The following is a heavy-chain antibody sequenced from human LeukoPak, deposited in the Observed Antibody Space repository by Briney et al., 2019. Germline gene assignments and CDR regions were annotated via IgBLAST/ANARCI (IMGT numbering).Heavy chain of an antibody. V-gene: IGHV1-18*01. CDR1: GYTFTSYG. CDR2: ISAYNGNT. CDR3: ARVRNSGFRYVDS. Sequence: GASVKVSCKASGYTFTSYGISWVRQAPGQGLEWMGWISAYNGNTNYAQKLQGRATMTTDTSTSTAYMDLRSLRSDDTAVYYCARVRNSGFRYVDSWGQGTLVTVSS. D-gene: IGHD5-12*01. J-gene: IGHJ4*02.